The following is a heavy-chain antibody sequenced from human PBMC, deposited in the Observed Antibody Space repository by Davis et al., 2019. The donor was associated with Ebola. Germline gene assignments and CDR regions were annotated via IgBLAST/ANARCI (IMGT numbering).Heavy chain of an antibody. CDR3: ARAQLRATTFVRTGGMNV. CDR1: GFAVSNAW. D-gene: IGHD1-26*01. Sequence: GESLKISCAASGFAVSNAWMSWVRQAPGKGLEWVANIKQDGSEKYYVDSVKGRFTISRDNAKNSLYLQMSSLRAEDAAVYYCARAQLRATTFVRTGGMNVWGQGTTVTVS. J-gene: IGHJ6*02. V-gene: IGHV3-7*03. CDR2: IKQDGSEK.